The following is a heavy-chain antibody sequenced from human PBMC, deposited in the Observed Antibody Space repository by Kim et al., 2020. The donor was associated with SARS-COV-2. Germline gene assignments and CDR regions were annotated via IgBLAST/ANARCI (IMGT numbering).Heavy chain of an antibody. CDR3: ARVEYKTFYYFDY. CDR1: GGSFSGYY. Sequence: SETLSLTCAVYGGSFSGYYWSWIRQPPGKGLEWIGEINHSGSTNYNPSLKSRVTISVDTSKNQFSLKLSSVTAADTAVYYCARVEYKTFYYFDYWGQGTLVTVSS. J-gene: IGHJ4*02. CDR2: INHSGST. V-gene: IGHV4-34*01. D-gene: IGHD3-3*02.